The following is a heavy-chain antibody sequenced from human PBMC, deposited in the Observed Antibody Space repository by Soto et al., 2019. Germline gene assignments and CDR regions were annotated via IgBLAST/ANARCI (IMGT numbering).Heavy chain of an antibody. CDR2: IYPGDSDT. CDR3: ARLSYETGNPRSAVLYFDY. CDR1: GYSFNSYW. J-gene: IGHJ4*02. V-gene: IGHV5-51*01. D-gene: IGHD6-13*01. Sequence: PGESLKISCKGSGYSFNSYWIGWVRQMPGKGLDWMGIIYPGDSDTRYSPSFQGQVTISGDKSISTAYLQWNSLKASDTAMYYCARLSYETGNPRSAVLYFDYWGQGTLVTVSS.